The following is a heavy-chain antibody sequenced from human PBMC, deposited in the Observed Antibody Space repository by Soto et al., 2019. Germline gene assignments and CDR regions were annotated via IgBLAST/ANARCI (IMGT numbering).Heavy chain of an antibody. CDR3: ARRAGEADCGFDCYKSYYFDY. Sequence: SVTLSLTCFGYGGSFSGDYRRPTRQPPGKGLEWIGEINHSGSTNYNPSLKSRVTISVDTSKNQFSLKLSSVTAADTAVYYCARRAGEADCGFDCYKSYYFDYLGQGTLVTVSA. CDR1: GGSFSGDY. V-gene: IGHV4-34*01. D-gene: IGHD2-21*01. J-gene: IGHJ4*02. CDR2: INHSGST.